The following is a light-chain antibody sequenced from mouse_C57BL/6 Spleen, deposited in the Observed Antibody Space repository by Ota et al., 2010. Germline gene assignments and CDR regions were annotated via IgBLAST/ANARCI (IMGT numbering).Light chain of an antibody. Sequence: DIVMTQSHKFMSTSVGDRVSITCKASQDVGTAVAWYQQKPGQSPKLLIYWASTRHTGVPSRFSSSGYGTDFVFTIENTLSEDVADYYCLQSDNMPYTFGGGTKLEIK. CDR1: QDVGTA. CDR3: LQSDNMPYT. V-gene: IGKV6-23*01. J-gene: IGKJ2*01. CDR2: WAS.